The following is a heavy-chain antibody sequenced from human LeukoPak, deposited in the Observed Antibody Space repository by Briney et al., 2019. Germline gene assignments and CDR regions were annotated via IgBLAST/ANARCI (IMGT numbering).Heavy chain of an antibody. CDR1: GFTFSSYG. J-gene: IGHJ4*02. Sequence: GGSLRLSCAASGFTFSSYGMHWVRQAPGKGLEWVSYITSSSSTIYYADSVKGRFTISRDNAKNSLYLQVNSLRAEDTAVYYCARDAYRGLDYWGQGTLVTVSS. D-gene: IGHD3-16*02. CDR3: ARDAYRGLDY. V-gene: IGHV3-48*04. CDR2: ITSSSSTI.